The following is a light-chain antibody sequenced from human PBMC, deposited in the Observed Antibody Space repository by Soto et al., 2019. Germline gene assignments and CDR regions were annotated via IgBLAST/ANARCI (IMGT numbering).Light chain of an antibody. CDR3: CSYAGSYVV. V-gene: IGLV2-11*01. CDR1: SSDVGGYNY. Sequence: QSVLTQPRSMSGSPGQSVTISCTGTSSDVGGYNYVSWHQQHPGKAPKLMIYDVSKRPSGVPDRFSGSKSGNTASLTISGLQAEDEADYYCCSYAGSYVVFGGGTKVPVL. J-gene: IGLJ2*01. CDR2: DVS.